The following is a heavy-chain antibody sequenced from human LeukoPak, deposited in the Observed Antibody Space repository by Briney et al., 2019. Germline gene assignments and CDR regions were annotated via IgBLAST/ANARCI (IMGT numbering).Heavy chain of an antibody. CDR1: GFTFSSYS. J-gene: IGHJ5*02. V-gene: IGHV3-21*01. CDR2: ISSSSSYI. D-gene: IGHD3-10*01. CDR3: ARGLAWNYYGSGNH. Sequence: GGSLRLSCAASGFTFSSYSMNWVRQAPGKGLEWVSSISSSSSYIYYADSVKGRFTISRDNAKNSLYLQMNSLRAEDTAVYYCARGLAWNYYGSGNHWGQGTLVTVSS.